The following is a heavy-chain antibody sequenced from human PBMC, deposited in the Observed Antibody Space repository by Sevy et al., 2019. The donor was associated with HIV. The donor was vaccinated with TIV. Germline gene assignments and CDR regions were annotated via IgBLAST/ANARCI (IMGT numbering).Heavy chain of an antibody. CDR1: GMIVTRNY. Sequence: GESLRLSCAASGMIVTRNYMSWVRHTPGKGLEWVSGIYPGGTTYYADSVKGRFTISRDNAKNTLYLQMNSLRAEDTAVYYCARDCGANWGQGTLVTVSS. D-gene: IGHD1-26*01. CDR3: ARDCGAN. V-gene: IGHV3-66*01. J-gene: IGHJ4*02. CDR2: IYPGGTT.